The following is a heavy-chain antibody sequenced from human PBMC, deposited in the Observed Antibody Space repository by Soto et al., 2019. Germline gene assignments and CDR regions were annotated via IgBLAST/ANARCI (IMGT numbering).Heavy chain of an antibody. J-gene: IGHJ4*02. CDR3: ALRKTGSYFDY. V-gene: IGHV3-23*01. Sequence: GSLRLSCAASGVTFSNYAMNWVRQAPGKGLEWVSGIGASVDGTYYADSVKGRFIISRDNSKNTLHLQMNSLRVEDTAVYYCALRKTGSYFDYWGQGTLVTVSS. CDR2: IGASVDGT. CDR1: GVTFSNYA. D-gene: IGHD1-26*01.